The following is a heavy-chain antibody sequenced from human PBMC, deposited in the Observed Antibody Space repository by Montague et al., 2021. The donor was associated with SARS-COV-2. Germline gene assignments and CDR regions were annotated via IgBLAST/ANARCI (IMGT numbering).Heavy chain of an antibody. J-gene: IGHJ5*02. CDR1: GVSISSYY. V-gene: IGHV4-59*01. CDR2: IYYTGST. CDR3: ARGVVSSEGNWFDP. Sequence: SETLSLTCTISGVSISSYYWIWIRQPPGKGLEWIGYIYYTGSTNYDPSLKSRVTISVDTSKNQFSLKLSSVTAADTAVYYCARGVVSSEGNWFDPWGQGTLVTVSS. D-gene: IGHD2-2*01.